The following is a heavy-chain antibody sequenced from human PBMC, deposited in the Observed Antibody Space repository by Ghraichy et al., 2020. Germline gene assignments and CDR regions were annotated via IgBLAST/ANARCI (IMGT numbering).Heavy chain of an antibody. Sequence: SETLSLTCTVSGGSISSSSYYWGWIRQPPGKGLEWIGSIYYSGSTYYNPSLKSRVTISVDTSKNQFSLKLSSVTAADTAVYYCAREVHSSGCPLDYWGQGTLFTVSS. CDR3: AREVHSSGCPLDY. D-gene: IGHD6-19*01. CDR2: IYYSGST. V-gene: IGHV4-39*07. CDR1: GGSISSSSYY. J-gene: IGHJ4*02.